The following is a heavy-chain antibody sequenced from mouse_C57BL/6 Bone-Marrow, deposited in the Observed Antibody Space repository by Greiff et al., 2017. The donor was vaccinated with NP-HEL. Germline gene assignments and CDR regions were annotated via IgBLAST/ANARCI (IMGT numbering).Heavy chain of an antibody. CDR2: ILPGSGST. CDR1: GYTFTGYW. CDR3: ARGGYYGRWYFDV. D-gene: IGHD1-1*01. V-gene: IGHV1-9*01. Sequence: VQLQQSGAELMKPGASVKLSCKATGYTFTGYWIEWVKQRPGHGLEWIGEILPGSGSTNYNEKVKGKATFTADTYANTAYMKLSSLATEDSAIYYCARGGYYGRWYFDVWGTVTTVTVSS. J-gene: IGHJ1*03.